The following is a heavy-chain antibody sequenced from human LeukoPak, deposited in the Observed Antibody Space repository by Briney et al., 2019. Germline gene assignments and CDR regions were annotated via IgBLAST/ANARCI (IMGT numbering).Heavy chain of an antibody. V-gene: IGHV3-7*01. J-gene: IGHJ4*02. D-gene: IGHD6-6*01. Sequence: PGGSLRLSCAASGFTFSSYAMSWVRQAPGKGLEWVANIKQDGSEKYYVDSVKGRFTISRDNAKNSLYLQMNSLRGEDTAVYYCVRVSSSYFEYWGQGTLVTVSS. CDR1: GFTFSSYA. CDR3: VRVSSSYFEY. CDR2: IKQDGSEK.